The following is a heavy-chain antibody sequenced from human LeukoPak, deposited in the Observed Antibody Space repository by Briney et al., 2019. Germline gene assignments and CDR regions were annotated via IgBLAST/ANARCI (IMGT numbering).Heavy chain of an antibody. J-gene: IGHJ3*02. Sequence: GGSLRLSCAASGFTFSNNWMTWVRQAPGKGLEWVASVKKDASEMYYVDSVKGRFTISRDNAKNSLYLQMSSLRVEDTAVYYCARDPDSYYYESSGYSGDAFDIWGQGTMVTVSS. D-gene: IGHD3-22*01. V-gene: IGHV3-7*01. CDR3: ARDPDSYYYESSGYSGDAFDI. CDR2: VKKDASEM. CDR1: GFTFSNNW.